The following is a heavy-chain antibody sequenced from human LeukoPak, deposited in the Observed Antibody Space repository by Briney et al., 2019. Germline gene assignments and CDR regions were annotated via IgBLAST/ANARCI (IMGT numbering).Heavy chain of an antibody. J-gene: IGHJ4*02. CDR1: GYTFTSYY. CDR2: INPSGGST. D-gene: IGHD3-22*01. CDR3: ARDRRLYYDSNEGYFDY. V-gene: IGHV1-46*01. Sequence: GASVKVSCKASGYTFTSYYMHWVRQAPGQGLEWMGIINPSGGSTSYAQKFQGRVTMTRDTSTSTVYMELRSLRSDDTAVYYCARDRRLYYDSNEGYFDYWGQGTLVTVSS.